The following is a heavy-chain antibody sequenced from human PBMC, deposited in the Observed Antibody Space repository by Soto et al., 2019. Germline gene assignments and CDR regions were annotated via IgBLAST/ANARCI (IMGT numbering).Heavy chain of an antibody. CDR3: ARDNLGEGYDFWSGYSRRFDY. J-gene: IGHJ4*02. V-gene: IGHV3-21*01. CDR1: GFTFSSYS. Sequence: EVQLVESGGGLVKPGGSLRLSCAASGFTFSSYSMNWVRQAPGKGLEWVSSISSSSSYIYYADSVKGRFTISRDNAKNSLYLQMNSLRAEDTAVYYCARDNLGEGYDFWSGYSRRFDYWGQGTLVTVSS. D-gene: IGHD3-3*01. CDR2: ISSSSSYI.